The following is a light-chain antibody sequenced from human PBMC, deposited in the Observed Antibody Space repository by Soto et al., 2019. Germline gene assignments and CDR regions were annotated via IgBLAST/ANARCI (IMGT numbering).Light chain of an antibody. CDR2: DSS. Sequence: EIVLTQSPATLSLSPGEGATLSCRASQSIGNLLAWYQQKPGQAPRLVISDSSKRATGIPARFSGSGSGTDFTLTISSLEPEDFAVYYCQQCSHWPITLGQGTRLEIK. V-gene: IGKV3-11*01. CDR3: QQCSHWPIT. J-gene: IGKJ5*01. CDR1: QSIGNL.